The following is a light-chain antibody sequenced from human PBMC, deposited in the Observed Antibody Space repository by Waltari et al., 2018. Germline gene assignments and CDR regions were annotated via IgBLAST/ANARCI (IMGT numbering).Light chain of an antibody. CDR1: QGIGND. CDR3: LQDYDYPFT. CDR2: AAS. V-gene: IGKV1-6*01. Sequence: AIQMAQSPSSLSAYVGDRVTISCRTRQGIGNDLGWYQQKPGKAPKLLIYAASSLQSGVSSRFSGSGSGTEFTLTISSLQPEDFATYYCLQDYDYPFTFGPGTKVEI. J-gene: IGKJ3*01.